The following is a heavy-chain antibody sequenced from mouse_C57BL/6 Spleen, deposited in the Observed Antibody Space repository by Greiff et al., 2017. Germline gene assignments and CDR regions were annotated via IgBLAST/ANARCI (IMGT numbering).Heavy chain of an antibody. J-gene: IGHJ2*01. V-gene: IGHV1-59*01. Sequence: QVQLQQPGAELARPGTSVKLSCKASGYTFTSYWMHWVKQRPGQGLEWIGVIDPSDSYTNYNQKFKGKATLTVDTSSSTAYMQLSSLTSEDSAVYYCARETGDYWGQGTTLTVSS. CDR2: IDPSDSYT. CDR3: ARETGDY. CDR1: GYTFTSYW.